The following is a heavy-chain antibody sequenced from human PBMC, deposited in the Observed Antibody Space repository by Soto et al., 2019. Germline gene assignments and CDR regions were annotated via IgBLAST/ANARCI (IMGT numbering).Heavy chain of an antibody. Sequence: QVQLQESGPGLVKPSETLSLTCTVSGGSINNYYWSWIRQPPGEGLEWIGYIYYSGSTNYNPSLKSRVTISVDTSKNQFSLKLSSVTAADTAVYYCARRYGSVFDYWGQGTLVTVSS. J-gene: IGHJ4*02. CDR3: ARRYGSVFDY. V-gene: IGHV4-59*01. CDR1: GGSINNYY. CDR2: IYYSGST. D-gene: IGHD6-19*01.